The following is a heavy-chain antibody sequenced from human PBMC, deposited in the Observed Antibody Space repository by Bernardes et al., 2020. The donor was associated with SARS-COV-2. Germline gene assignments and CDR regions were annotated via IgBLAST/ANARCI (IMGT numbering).Heavy chain of an antibody. CDR2: ISAYNGNT. V-gene: IGHV1-18*01. CDR1: GYTFTSYG. D-gene: IGHD2-8*02. CDR3: ARAGGGRSWQQLRAYYYYYYGMDV. J-gene: IGHJ6*02. Sequence: ASVKVSCRASGYTFTSYGISWVRQAPGQGLEWMGWISAYNGNTNYAQKLQGRVTMTTDTSTSTAYMELRSLRSDDTAVYYCARAGGGRSWQQLRAYYYYYYGMDVWGQGTTVTVSS.